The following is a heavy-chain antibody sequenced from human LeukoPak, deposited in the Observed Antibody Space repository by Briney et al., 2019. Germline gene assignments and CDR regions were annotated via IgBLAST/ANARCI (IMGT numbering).Heavy chain of an antibody. CDR2: INPSGGST. V-gene: IGHV1-46*01. Sequence: ASVKVSCKASGYTFTSYHVHWVRQAPGQGLEWMGIINPSGGSTRYAQKFQGRITMTRDTSTSTVYMELSSLRSEDTAVYYCARDGRWLAYFDYWGQGTLVTVSS. J-gene: IGHJ4*02. D-gene: IGHD6-19*01. CDR3: ARDGRWLAYFDY. CDR1: GYTFTSYH.